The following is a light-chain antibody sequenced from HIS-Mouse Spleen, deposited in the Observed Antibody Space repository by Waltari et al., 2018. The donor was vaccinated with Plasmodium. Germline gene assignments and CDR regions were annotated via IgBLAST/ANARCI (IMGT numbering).Light chain of an antibody. CDR1: QGISSY. CDR3: QQYYSYPLT. V-gene: IGKV1-8*01. Sequence: IRMNQSPSSFSSATGSRVTITCLASQGISSYLAGYQQKPGKATKLLIYAASTLQSGVPSRFSGSGSGTDFTLTISCLQSEDFATYYCQQYYSYPLTFGGGTKVEIK. CDR2: AAS. J-gene: IGKJ4*01.